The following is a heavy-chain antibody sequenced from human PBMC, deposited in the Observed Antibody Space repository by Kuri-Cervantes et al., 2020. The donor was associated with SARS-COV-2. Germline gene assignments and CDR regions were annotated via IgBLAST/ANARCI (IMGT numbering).Heavy chain of an antibody. J-gene: IGHJ4*02. D-gene: IGHD3-16*01. CDR1: GGSISSNY. V-gene: IGHV4-59*12. Sequence: SETLSLTCTVSGGSISSNYWSWIRQPPGKGLEWIDYIYYSGSTNYSPSLKSRVTISIDRSKNQFSLRLRSVTAADTAVYYCARANSDARLDYWGQGTLVTVSS. CDR3: ARANSDARLDY. CDR2: IYYSGST.